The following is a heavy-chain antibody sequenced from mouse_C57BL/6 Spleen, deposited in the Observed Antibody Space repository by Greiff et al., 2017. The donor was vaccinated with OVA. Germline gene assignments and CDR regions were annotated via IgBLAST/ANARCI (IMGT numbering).Heavy chain of an antibody. Sequence: QVTLKEFGPGILQPSQTLSLTCSFSGFSLSTFGMGVGWIRPPSGKGLEWLAHIWWDDDKYYNPALKSRLPISKDTSKNQVFLKIANVDTADTVTYDGARAHYGDYWYFDVWGTGTTVTVSS. CDR2: IWWDDDK. V-gene: IGHV8-8*01. CDR1: GFSLSTFGMG. D-gene: IGHD2-13*01. CDR3: ARAHYGDYWYFDV. J-gene: IGHJ1*03.